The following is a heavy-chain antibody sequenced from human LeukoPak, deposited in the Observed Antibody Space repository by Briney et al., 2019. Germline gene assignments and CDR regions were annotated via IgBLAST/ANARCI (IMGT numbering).Heavy chain of an antibody. CDR3: ASAHYDSVTAYYRPFDF. J-gene: IGHJ4*02. Sequence: PSETLSLTCTVSGGAISSSNNYCTWIRQPPGKGLGWVGNINYTGSTNYNPSLESRVTISVDTSKNQFSLQLNSVTAADTAVYYCASAHYDSVTAYYRPFDFWGQGTLVTVSS. D-gene: IGHD3-9*01. CDR1: GGAISSSNNY. CDR2: INYTGST. V-gene: IGHV4-61*01.